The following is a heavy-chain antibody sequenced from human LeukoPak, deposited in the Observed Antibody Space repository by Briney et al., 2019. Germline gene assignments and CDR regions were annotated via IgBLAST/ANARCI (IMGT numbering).Heavy chain of an antibody. CDR3: ARLFDRANFDY. Sequence: GGSLRLSCAASGFTFSSYAMSWVRQAPGKGLEWVSYISSSSSTIYYADSVKGRFTISRDNAKNSLYLQMNSLRAEDTAVYYCARLFDRANFDYWGQGTLVTVSS. D-gene: IGHD2-21*01. V-gene: IGHV3-48*01. J-gene: IGHJ4*02. CDR2: ISSSSSTI. CDR1: GFTFSSYA.